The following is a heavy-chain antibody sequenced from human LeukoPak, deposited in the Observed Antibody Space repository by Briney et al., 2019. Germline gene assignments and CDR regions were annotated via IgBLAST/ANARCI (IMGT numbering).Heavy chain of an antibody. CDR2: ISYGSGTI. CDR1: GFSFSSYS. CDR3: AKDPRPFDAFDI. V-gene: IGHV3-48*02. Sequence: GGSLRLSCAASGFSFSSYSMNWVRQAPGKGLEWVSYISYGSGTIYYADAVKGRFSISRDNAKNSLYLQMSSLRDEDTAVYYCAKDPRPFDAFDIWGQGTMVTVSS. J-gene: IGHJ3*02.